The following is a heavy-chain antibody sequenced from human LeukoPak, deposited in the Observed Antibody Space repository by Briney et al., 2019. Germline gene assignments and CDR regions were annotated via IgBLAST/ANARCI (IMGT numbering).Heavy chain of an antibody. V-gene: IGHV4-31*03. CDR2: IYYSGST. CDR3: ASALYYFYMDV. CDR1: GGSVSSGAYY. Sequence: PSETLSLTCTVSGGSVSSGAYYWSWVRQHPGKGLEWIGYIYYSGSTYYNPSLKSRVTISLDTSKNHFSLTLSSVTAPDTAVYYCASALYYFYMDVWGKGTTVTVSS. J-gene: IGHJ6*03.